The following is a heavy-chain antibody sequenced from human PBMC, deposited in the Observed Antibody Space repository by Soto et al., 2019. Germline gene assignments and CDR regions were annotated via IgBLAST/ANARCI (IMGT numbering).Heavy chain of an antibody. V-gene: IGHV1-3*01. Sequence: ASVKVSCKASGYTFTSYDINWVRQATGQRLEWMGWINAGNGNTKYSQKFQGRVTITRDTSASTAYMELSSLRSEVTAVYYCARDILFDYWGQGTLVTVSS. J-gene: IGHJ4*02. CDR1: GYTFTSYD. CDR2: INAGNGNT. D-gene: IGHD2-15*01. CDR3: ARDILFDY.